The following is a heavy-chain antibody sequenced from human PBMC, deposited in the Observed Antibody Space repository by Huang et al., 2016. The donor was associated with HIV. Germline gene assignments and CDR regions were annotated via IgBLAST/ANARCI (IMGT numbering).Heavy chain of an antibody. V-gene: IGHV3-21*01. Sequence: EVQLEESGGALVKPGGSLRLSCAATGFLFTTFTMHWVRQAPGKWREWVSSISGRGASIDYADAVKGRFTISRDNTKKSLYLQMSGRSVDDTAFYFCARGGPVGYFNLWGHGTLVSVSS. CDR1: GFLFTTFT. D-gene: IGHD2-15*01. J-gene: IGHJ4*03. CDR3: ARGGPVGYFNL. CDR2: ISGRGASI.